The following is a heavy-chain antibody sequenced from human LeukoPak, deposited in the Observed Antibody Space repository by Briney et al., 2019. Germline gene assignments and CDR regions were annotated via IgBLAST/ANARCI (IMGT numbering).Heavy chain of an antibody. D-gene: IGHD6-13*01. CDR1: GGSLTSGSYY. CDR2: ITYSEST. CDR3: ARTSSRWAPFDY. Sequence: SETLSLTCTVSGGSLTSGSYYWPWIRQPPGKGLECIGYITYSESTNYKPSLRSRVTISVDTSKNQFSLKLSSVTAADTAVYFCARTSSRWAPFDYWGQGTLVTVSS. V-gene: IGHV4-61*01. J-gene: IGHJ4*02.